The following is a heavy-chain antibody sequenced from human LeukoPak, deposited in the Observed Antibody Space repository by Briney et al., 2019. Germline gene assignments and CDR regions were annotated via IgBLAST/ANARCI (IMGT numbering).Heavy chain of an antibody. CDR2: INPNSGGT. CDR3: ARDNYDFWSGYYRGYNWFDP. V-gene: IGHV1-2*02. J-gene: IGHJ5*02. D-gene: IGHD3-3*01. CDR1: GYTFTGYY. Sequence: ASVKVSCKASGYTFTGYYMHWVRQAPGQGLEWMGWINPNSGGTNYAQKFQGRVTMTRDTSISTAYMELSRLRSDDTAVYYYARDNYDFWSGYYRGYNWFDPWGQGTLVTVSS.